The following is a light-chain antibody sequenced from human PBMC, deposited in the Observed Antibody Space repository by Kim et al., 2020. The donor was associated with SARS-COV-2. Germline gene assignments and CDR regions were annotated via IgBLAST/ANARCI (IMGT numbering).Light chain of an antibody. CDR2: RDS. J-gene: IGLJ2*01. V-gene: IGLV3-9*01. CDR1: NMGSKN. CDR3: QVWDSSTAV. Sequence: SYELTQPLSVSVALGQTARITCGGHNMGSKNVHWYQQKPGQAPVLVIYRDSNRPSGIPERFSGSNSGNTATLTISRAQAGDEADYYCQVWDSSTAVFGGGTQLTVL.